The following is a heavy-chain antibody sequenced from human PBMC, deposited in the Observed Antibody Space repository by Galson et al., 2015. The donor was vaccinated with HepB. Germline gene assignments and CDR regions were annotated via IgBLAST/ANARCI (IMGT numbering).Heavy chain of an antibody. J-gene: IGHJ4*02. CDR3: ARDAFYDFWSGGIYS. D-gene: IGHD3-3*01. CDR1: GFTFSNYG. V-gene: IGHV3-33*01. CDR2: IWYDGSNK. Sequence: SLRLSCAASGFTFSNYGMHWVRQAPGKGLEWVAVIWYDGSNKYYADSVKGRFTISRDNSKNTLYLQMNSLRDDDTAVYHCARDAFYDFWSGGIYSWGQGTLVTVSS.